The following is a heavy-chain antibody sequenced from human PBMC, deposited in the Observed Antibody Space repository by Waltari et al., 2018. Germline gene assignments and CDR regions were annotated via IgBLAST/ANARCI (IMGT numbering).Heavy chain of an antibody. CDR3: ARVATVAASWALNSNYFDY. Sequence: QLQLQESGPGLVKPSETLSLTCAVSGGSISSNYWSWIRQPPGKGLEWIGRISGSGGSTDCNPSLKSRVTISTDTSKNQFSLKLSSVTAADTAVYYCARVATVAASWALNSNYFDYWGQGVLVTVSS. J-gene: IGHJ4*02. CDR2: ISGSGGST. V-gene: IGHV4-4*07. D-gene: IGHD2-15*01. CDR1: GGSISSNY.